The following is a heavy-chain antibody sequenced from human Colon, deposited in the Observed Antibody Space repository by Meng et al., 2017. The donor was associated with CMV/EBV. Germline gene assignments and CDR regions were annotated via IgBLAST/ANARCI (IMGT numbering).Heavy chain of an antibody. Sequence: VKVSCKASGYTFTSYDINWVRQATGQGLEWMGWMNPNSGNTGYAQKFQGRVTMTRNTSISTAYMELSSLRSEDTAVYYCARGRARGYCSSTSCSLPDYWGQGTLVTVSS. J-gene: IGHJ4*02. V-gene: IGHV1-8*01. CDR2: MNPNSGNT. CDR1: GYTFTSYD. CDR3: ARGRARGYCSSTSCSLPDY. D-gene: IGHD2-2*01.